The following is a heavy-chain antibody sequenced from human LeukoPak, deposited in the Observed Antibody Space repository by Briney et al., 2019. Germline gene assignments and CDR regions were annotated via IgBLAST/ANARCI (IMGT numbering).Heavy chain of an antibody. D-gene: IGHD3-3*01. CDR2: ISGSGGST. J-gene: IGHJ4*02. CDR1: GFTFSSYA. Sequence: GGSLRLSCAASGFTFSSYAMSWGRQAPGKGLEWVSAISGSGGSTYYADSVKGRFTISRDNSKNTLYLQINSLRAEETAVYYCAKGDYDFWSGLPFFDYWGQGTLVTVSS. CDR3: AKGDYDFWSGLPFFDY. V-gene: IGHV3-23*01.